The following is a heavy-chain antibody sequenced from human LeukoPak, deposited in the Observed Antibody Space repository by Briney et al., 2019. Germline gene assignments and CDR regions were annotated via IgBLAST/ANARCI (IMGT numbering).Heavy chain of an antibody. CDR3: AKGPSPWAGDGFDI. CDR2: IYNDGNT. V-gene: IGHV3-53*01. Sequence: GGSLRLSCVASGFTVSNNHMSWVRQAPGKRLEGVSTIYNDGNTYYADSVKGRFTISRDNSKNTLYLQMNSLRADNTAVYYCAKGPSPWAGDGFDIWGQGTMVTVSS. D-gene: IGHD7-27*01. J-gene: IGHJ3*02. CDR1: GFTVSNNH.